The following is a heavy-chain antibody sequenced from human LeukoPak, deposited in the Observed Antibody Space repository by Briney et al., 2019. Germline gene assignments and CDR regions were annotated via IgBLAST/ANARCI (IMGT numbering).Heavy chain of an antibody. CDR3: ARRRYYDSSGYNPTYYFDY. D-gene: IGHD3-22*01. J-gene: IGHJ4*02. V-gene: IGHV4-59*01. CDR1: GDSIIGSY. Sequence: SETLSLTCAVSGDSIIGSYWSWIRQAPGKGLEWIGYIYYSVDTDYNPSLKSRVTISVDMSKKQISLRLTSVTAADTAVYYCARRRYYDSSGYNPTYYFDYWGQGILVTVSS. CDR2: IYYSVDT.